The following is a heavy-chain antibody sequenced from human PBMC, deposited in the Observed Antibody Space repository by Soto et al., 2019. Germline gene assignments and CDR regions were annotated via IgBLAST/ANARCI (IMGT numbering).Heavy chain of an antibody. CDR2: ISSTGNTI. CDR1: GFTFSTYS. CDR3: ARSGYFDY. V-gene: IGHV3-48*01. Sequence: EVQVVESGGGLVQPGGSLSLSFAAPGFTFSTYSMNWVRQAPGKGLEWVSYISSTGNTIYYPDSVKGRFTISRDTAKKSLYLQMNSLRAEDTAVYYCARSGYFDYWGQGTLVTVSS. D-gene: IGHD2-8*02. J-gene: IGHJ4*02.